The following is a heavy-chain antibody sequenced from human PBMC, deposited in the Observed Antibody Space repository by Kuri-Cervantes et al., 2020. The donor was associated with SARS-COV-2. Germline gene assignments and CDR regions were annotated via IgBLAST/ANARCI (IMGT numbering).Heavy chain of an antibody. CDR2: ISGSGGST. J-gene: IGHJ3*02. Sequence: LSLTCAASGFTFSSYAMSWVRQAPGKGLEWVSAISGSGGSTYYADSVKGRFTISRDNSKNTLYLQMNSLRAEDTAVYYCARDAWEPDAFDIWGQGTMVTVSS. D-gene: IGHD1-26*01. CDR1: GFTFSSYA. V-gene: IGHV3-23*01. CDR3: ARDAWEPDAFDI.